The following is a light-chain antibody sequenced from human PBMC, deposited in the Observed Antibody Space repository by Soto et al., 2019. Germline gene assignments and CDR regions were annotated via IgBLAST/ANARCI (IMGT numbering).Light chain of an antibody. CDR1: QSLITRY. J-gene: IGKJ5*01. CDR2: GAS. CDR3: QQYGTSPT. V-gene: IGKV3-20*01. Sequence: EIVLTQSPGTLSWFPGERATLSCRASQSLITRYLAWDQQKPGQAPRLLIYGASSRATGIPDRFSGSGSGTDFTLTISRLEPADFAVYSCQQYGTSPTFGQGTRLEIK.